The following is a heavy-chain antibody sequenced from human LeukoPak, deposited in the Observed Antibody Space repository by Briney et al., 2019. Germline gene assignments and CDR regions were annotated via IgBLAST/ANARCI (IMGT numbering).Heavy chain of an antibody. CDR3: ARICKYGSEPIDY. D-gene: IGHD3-10*01. V-gene: IGHV1-2*02. CDR2: INPNSGGT. CDR1: GYTFTGYY. J-gene: IGHJ4*02. Sequence: ASVKVSCMASGYTFTGYYMHWVRQAPGQGLEWMGWINPNSGGTNYAQKSQGRVTMTRDTSISTAYMELSRLRSDDTAVYYCARICKYGSEPIDYWGQGTLVTVSS.